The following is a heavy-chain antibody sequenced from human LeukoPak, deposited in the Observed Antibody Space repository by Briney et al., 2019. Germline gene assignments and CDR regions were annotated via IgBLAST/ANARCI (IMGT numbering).Heavy chain of an antibody. CDR3: AKGSSGYFVDL. Sequence: GGSLRLSCAASGFTFSNYAMNWVRQAPGKGLEWVSTIIGSSGSTFYADSVKGRFTISRDNSKNTLFLQMNSLRAEDTALYYCAKGSSGYFVDLWGQGTLVTVSS. J-gene: IGHJ5*02. V-gene: IGHV3-23*01. CDR2: IIGSSGST. D-gene: IGHD3-22*01. CDR1: GFTFSNYA.